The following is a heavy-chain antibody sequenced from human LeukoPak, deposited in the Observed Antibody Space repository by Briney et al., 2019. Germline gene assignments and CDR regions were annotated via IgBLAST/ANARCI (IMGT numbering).Heavy chain of an antibody. J-gene: IGHJ4*02. CDR1: GGSISSGDYY. D-gene: IGHD3-16*01. Sequence: PSQTLSLTCTVSGGSISSGDYYWSWIRQPPGKGLEWIGYIYYSGSTYYNPSLKSRVTISVDTSKNQFSLKLSSVTAADTAVYYCALFGGRYAAYFDYWGQGTLVTVSS. CDR2: IYYSGST. V-gene: IGHV4-30-4*01. CDR3: ALFGGRYAAYFDY.